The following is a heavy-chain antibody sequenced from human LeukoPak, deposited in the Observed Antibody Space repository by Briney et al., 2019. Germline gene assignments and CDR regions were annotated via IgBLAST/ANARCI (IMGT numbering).Heavy chain of an antibody. CDR2: ISGSGGYT. J-gene: IGHJ6*03. CDR1: GFTFSSYA. D-gene: IGHD3-3*01. Sequence: PGGSLRLSCAVSGFTFSSYAMSWVRQAPGKGLEWVSAISGSGGYTDYADSVKGRSTISRDNSKNTLYLQMYSLRDEDTAVYYCAKAGSGWINPYYYMDVWGKGTTVTVSS. CDR3: AKAGSGWINPYYYMDV. V-gene: IGHV3-23*01.